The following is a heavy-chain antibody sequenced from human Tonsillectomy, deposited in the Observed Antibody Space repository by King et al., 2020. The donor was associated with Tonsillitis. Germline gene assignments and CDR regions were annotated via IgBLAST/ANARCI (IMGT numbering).Heavy chain of an antibody. CDR2: ISISGGST. Sequence: VQLVESGGGLVQPGGSQRLSCAASGFTFSNYAMSWVRQAPGKGLEWVSTISISGGSTYYADSVKGRFTISRDNSKNTLYLQMSSLRVEDTAIYYCAKDVNSGWLYYFDFWGQGTLVTASS. CDR3: AKDVNSGWLYYFDF. CDR1: GFTFSNYA. V-gene: IGHV3-23*04. J-gene: IGHJ4*02. D-gene: IGHD6-19*01.